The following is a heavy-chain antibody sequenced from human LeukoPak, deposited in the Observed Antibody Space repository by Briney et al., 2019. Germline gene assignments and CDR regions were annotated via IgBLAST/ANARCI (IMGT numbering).Heavy chain of an antibody. J-gene: IGHJ2*01. CDR2: IWYDGSNK. D-gene: IGHD3-16*02. CDR1: GFTFSSYG. V-gene: IGHV3-33*01. CDR3: ARANYDYVWGSYRPAYWYFDL. Sequence: PGGSLRLSCAASGFTFSSYGMHWVRQAPGKGLEWVAVIWYDGSNKYYADSVKGRFTISRDNSKNTLYLQMNSLTAEDTAVYYCARANYDYVWGSYRPAYWYFDLWGRGTLVTVSS.